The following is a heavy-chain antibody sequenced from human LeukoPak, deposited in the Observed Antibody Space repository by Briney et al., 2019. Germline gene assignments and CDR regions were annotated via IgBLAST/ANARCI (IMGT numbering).Heavy chain of an antibody. V-gene: IGHV5-10-1*01. D-gene: IGHD2/OR15-2a*01. CDR1: GYSSTKNW. CDR3: ARGLIRSFDY. J-gene: IGHJ4*02. Sequence: PGESLRISCKGSGYSSTKNWISWVRQMPGKGLEWVGTIDPSDSYTNYSPSFQGHVTISADKSISTAYLQWSSLKASDTAMYYCARGLIRSFDYWGQGTLVTVSS. CDR2: IDPSDSYT.